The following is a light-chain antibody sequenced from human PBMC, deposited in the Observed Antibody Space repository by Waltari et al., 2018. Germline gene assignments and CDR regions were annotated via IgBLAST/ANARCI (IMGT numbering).Light chain of an antibody. CDR1: QGISSW. CDR3: QQANNYPPT. J-gene: IGKJ5*01. V-gene: IGKV1-12*01. CDR2: GAS. Sequence: DIQMTQSPSSVSASVGDRVTITCRASQGISSWLAWYQQRPGKAPNLLIYGASTLQSGGPSRFSGSRSGTEFTLTISSLQPEDFATYYCQQANNYPPTFGQGTRLEIK.